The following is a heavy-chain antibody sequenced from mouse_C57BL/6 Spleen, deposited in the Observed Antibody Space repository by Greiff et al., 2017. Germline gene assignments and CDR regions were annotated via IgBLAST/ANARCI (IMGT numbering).Heavy chain of an antibody. CDR2: ISDGGSYT. Sequence: EVHLVESGGGLVKPGGSLKLSCAASGFTFSSYAMSWVRQTPEQRLEWVATISDGGSYTYYPDNVKGRFTISRDNAKNNLYLQMSHLKSEDTAMYYCARVGGSSYFDYWGQGTTLTVSS. D-gene: IGHD1-1*01. J-gene: IGHJ2*01. V-gene: IGHV5-4*01. CDR3: ARVGGSSYFDY. CDR1: GFTFSSYA.